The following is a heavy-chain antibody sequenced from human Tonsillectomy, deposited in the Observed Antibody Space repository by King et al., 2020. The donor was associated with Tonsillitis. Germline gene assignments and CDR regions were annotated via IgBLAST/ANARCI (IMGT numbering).Heavy chain of an antibody. CDR1: GGSFSGYY. J-gene: IGHJ4*02. D-gene: IGHD4-17*01. Sequence: QVQLQQWGAGLLKPSETLSLTCAVYGGSFSGYYWSWIRQPPEKGLEWIGEINHSGSTNYNPSLKSRVTISVDTSKNQFSLNLSSVTAADTAVYYCARGHYGEMGFDYWGQGALVTVSS. CDR2: INHSGST. V-gene: IGHV4-34*01. CDR3: ARGHYGEMGFDY.